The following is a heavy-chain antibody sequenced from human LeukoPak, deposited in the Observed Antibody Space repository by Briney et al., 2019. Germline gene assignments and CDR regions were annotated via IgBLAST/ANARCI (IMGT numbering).Heavy chain of an antibody. J-gene: IGHJ4*02. CDR2: ISSSDDTI. CDR3: ANLNLIPGEDYFDY. D-gene: IGHD2-21*01. V-gene: IGHV3-11*04. CDR1: GFTFSDYY. Sequence: PGGSLRLSCVASGFTFSDYYMTWIRQAPGKGLECVSYISSSDDTIYHADSVKGRFTISRDNAKKSLYLQMNSLRAEDTAVYYCANLNLIPGEDYFDYWGQGTLVSVSS.